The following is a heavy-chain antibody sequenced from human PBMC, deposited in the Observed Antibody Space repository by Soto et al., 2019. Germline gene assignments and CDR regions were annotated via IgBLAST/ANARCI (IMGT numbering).Heavy chain of an antibody. CDR3: ARGVRRYYDSSGYYFSYYFDY. Sequence: LRLSCAASGFTFSSYSMNWVRQAPGKGLEWVSSISSSSSYIYYADSVKGRFTISRDNAKNSLYLQMNSLRAEDTAVYYCARGVRRYYDSSGYYFSYYFDYWGQGTLVTVS. CDR2: ISSSSSYI. D-gene: IGHD3-22*01. CDR1: GFTFSSYS. V-gene: IGHV3-21*01. J-gene: IGHJ4*02.